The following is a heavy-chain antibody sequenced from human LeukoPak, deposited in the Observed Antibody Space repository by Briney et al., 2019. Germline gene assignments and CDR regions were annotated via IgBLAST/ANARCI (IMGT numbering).Heavy chain of an antibody. J-gene: IGHJ4*02. CDR1: GFTFSRYW. CDR2: MNSDGSNT. V-gene: IGHV3-74*01. Sequence: GGSLRLSCAASGFTFSRYWMHWGRQAPGGGLVWVSRMNSDGSNTNYADSVKGRFTISRDHAKNTLYLQMNRLRADDTAVYYCARDICSGIGCYPRAPFDYWGQGTLVTVSS. CDR3: ARDICSGIGCYPRAPFDY. D-gene: IGHD2-15*01.